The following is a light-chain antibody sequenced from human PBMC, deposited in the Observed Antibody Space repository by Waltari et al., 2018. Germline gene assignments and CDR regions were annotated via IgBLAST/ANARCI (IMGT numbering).Light chain of an antibody. CDR2: EDK. V-gene: IGLV6-57*03. Sequence: NFMLTQPHSVSESPGKTVILSCTRSSGSLASNLLQRYQQRPGSAPTTVIFEDKERPSGVPDRFSGSIDSSSNAASLTISGLRTEDEADYYCQSYDTTTHWVFGGGTKLTVL. J-gene: IGLJ3*02. CDR3: QSYDTTTHWV. CDR1: SGSLASNL.